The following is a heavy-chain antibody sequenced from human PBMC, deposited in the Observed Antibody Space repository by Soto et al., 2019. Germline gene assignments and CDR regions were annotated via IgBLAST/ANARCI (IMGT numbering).Heavy chain of an antibody. CDR1: GYTFTSYD. CDR2: MNPNSGNT. J-gene: IGHJ6*03. Sequence: APVNVSCKASGYTFTSYDINWVRQATGQGLEWMGWMNPNSGNTGYAQKFQGRVTMTRNTSISTAYMELSSLRSEDTAVYYCARVRAITIFGVVIRRGISQYYCMDVWGKGTTVTVSS. CDR3: ARVRAITIFGVVIRRGISQYYCMDV. D-gene: IGHD3-3*01. V-gene: IGHV1-8*01.